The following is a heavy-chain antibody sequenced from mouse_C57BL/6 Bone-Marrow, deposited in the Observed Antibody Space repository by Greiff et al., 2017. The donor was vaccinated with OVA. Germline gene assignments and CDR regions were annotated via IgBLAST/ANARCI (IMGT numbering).Heavy chain of an antibody. Sequence: QVQLQQPGAELVKPGASVKMSCKASGYTFTSYWITWVKQRPGQGLEWIGDIYPGSGSTNYNEKFKSKATLTVDTSSSTAYMQLSSLTSDDSAVYYCARKGDSSGYGYWGQGTTLTVSS. D-gene: IGHD3-2*02. CDR3: ARKGDSSGYGY. CDR1: GYTFTSYW. CDR2: IYPGSGST. V-gene: IGHV1-55*01. J-gene: IGHJ2*01.